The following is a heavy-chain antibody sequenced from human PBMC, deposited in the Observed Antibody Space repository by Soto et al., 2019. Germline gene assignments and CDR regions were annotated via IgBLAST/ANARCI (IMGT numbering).Heavy chain of an antibody. D-gene: IGHD3-10*01. J-gene: IGHJ4*02. Sequence: PSETLSLTCTVSGGSISSGGYYWSWIRQHPGKGLEWIGYIYYSGSTYYNPSLKSRVTISVDTSKNQSSLKLSSVTAADTAVYYCAIPRVGPSYYKTTTFEYWGQGALVTVS. CDR3: AIPRVGPSYYKTTTFEY. V-gene: IGHV4-31*03. CDR1: GGSISSGGYY. CDR2: IYYSGST.